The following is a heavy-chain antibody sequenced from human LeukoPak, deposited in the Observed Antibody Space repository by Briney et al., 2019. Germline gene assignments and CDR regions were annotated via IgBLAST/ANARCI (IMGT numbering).Heavy chain of an antibody. Sequence: AASVKVSCKASGYTFIDYYMHWVRQAPGQGLEWMGWINPNSGGTNYAQNFQGRVTMTRDTSISTAYMELSRLRSDDTAVYYCARDTSRYDILTGYDYWGQGTLVTVSS. CDR2: INPNSGGT. CDR1: GYTFIDYY. J-gene: IGHJ4*02. CDR3: ARDTSRYDILTGYDY. D-gene: IGHD3-9*01. V-gene: IGHV1-2*02.